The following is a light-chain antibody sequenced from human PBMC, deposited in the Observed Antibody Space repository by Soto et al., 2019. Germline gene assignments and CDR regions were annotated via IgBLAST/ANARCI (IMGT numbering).Light chain of an antibody. CDR1: QSISTY. V-gene: IGKV1-39*01. CDR3: QQSFITPLT. CDR2: GAS. J-gene: IGKJ2*01. Sequence: DIQMTKSPSSLSASVGDRVTITCRASQSISTYFNWYQRKPGKAPKLLIYGASSLQSGVPTRFSVSESRTDFTLTISRLQTEDFATYYWQQSFITPLTFRQGTKLEIK.